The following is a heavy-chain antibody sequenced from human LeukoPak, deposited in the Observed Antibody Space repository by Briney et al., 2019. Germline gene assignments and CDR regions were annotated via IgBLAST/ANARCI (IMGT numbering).Heavy chain of an antibody. CDR3: AKSRIAARTIDY. CDR2: ISGSGGST. CDR1: GFTFSSYA. J-gene: IGHJ4*02. Sequence: PGGSLRLSCAASGFTFSSYAMSWVRQAPGKGLEWVSAISGSGGSTYYADPVKGRFTISRDNSKNTLYLQMNSLRAEDTAVYYCAKSRIAARTIDYWGQGTLVTVSS. V-gene: IGHV3-23*01. D-gene: IGHD6-6*01.